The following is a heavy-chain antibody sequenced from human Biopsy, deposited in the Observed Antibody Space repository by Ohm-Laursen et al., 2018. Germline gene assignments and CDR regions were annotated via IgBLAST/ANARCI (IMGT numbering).Heavy chain of an antibody. CDR3: ARHHCTNGVCLGVYFDY. V-gene: IGHV3-53*01. J-gene: IGHJ4*02. Sequence: SLRLSCAAPGFTVSNKYMSWVRQAPRKGLEWVSVIYTGGTTHYADSVRGRFTISRDNSKNTLYLQMNSLRAEDAAVYYCARHHCTNGVCLGVYFDYWGQGTLVTVSS. D-gene: IGHD2-8*01. CDR2: IYTGGTT. CDR1: GFTVSNKY.